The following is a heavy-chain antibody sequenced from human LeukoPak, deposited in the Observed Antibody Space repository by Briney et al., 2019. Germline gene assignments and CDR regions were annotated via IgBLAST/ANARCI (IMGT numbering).Heavy chain of an antibody. CDR1: GFTFDDYA. CDR3: AKPHSGWLQAPFDY. D-gene: IGHD5-24*01. J-gene: IGHJ4*02. V-gene: IGHV3-9*01. CDR2: ISWNSGSI. Sequence: GGSLRLSCAASGFTFDDYAMHWVRQAPGKGLEWVSGISWNSGSIGYADSVKGRFTISRDNAKNSLYLQMDSLRAEDTALYYCAKPHSGWLQAPFDYWGQGTLVTVSS.